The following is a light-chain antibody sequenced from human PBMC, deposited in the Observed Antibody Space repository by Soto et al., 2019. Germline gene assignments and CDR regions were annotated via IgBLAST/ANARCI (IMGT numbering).Light chain of an antibody. CDR3: QQRSNWLRGVT. CDR2: DAS. J-gene: IGKJ5*01. Sequence: EIVLTQSPATLSLSPGERATLSCRASQSVSSYLAWYQQKPGQAPRLLIYDASNRATGIPARFSGSGSGTDFTLTISSLEPEDFAVYYSQQRSNWLRGVTFGQGTRLEIK. CDR1: QSVSSY. V-gene: IGKV3-11*01.